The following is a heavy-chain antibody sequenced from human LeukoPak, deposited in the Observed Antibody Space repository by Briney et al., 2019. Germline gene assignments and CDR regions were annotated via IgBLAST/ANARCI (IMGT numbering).Heavy chain of an antibody. V-gene: IGHV3-23*01. J-gene: IGHJ4*02. CDR3: ARDLATNRFSAYDY. CDR1: GFSFNSHA. Sequence: GGSLRLPCAASGFSFNSHAMNWVRQAPGKGPEWVSHISASGDSTDYADSVKRRFTISRDNSKDTLFLQMNRLTADDTALYYCARDLATNRFSAYDYWGQGTLVTVSS. CDR2: ISASGDST. D-gene: IGHD1-14*01.